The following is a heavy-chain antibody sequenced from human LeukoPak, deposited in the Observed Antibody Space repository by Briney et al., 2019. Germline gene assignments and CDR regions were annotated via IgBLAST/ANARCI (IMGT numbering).Heavy chain of an antibody. CDR2: IRYDGSNK. CDR1: GFTFSSYG. Sequence: AGGSLRLSCAASGFTFSSYGMHWVRQAPGKGLEWVAFIRYDGSNKYYADSVKGRFTISRDNSKNTLYLQMNSLRAEDTAVYYCAREGGDSHLYLASWGQGTLVTVSS. J-gene: IGHJ5*02. D-gene: IGHD3-16*01. V-gene: IGHV3-30*02. CDR3: AREGGDSHLYLAS.